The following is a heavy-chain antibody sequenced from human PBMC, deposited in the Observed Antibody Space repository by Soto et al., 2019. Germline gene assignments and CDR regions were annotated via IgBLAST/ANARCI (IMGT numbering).Heavy chain of an antibody. J-gene: IGHJ4*02. CDR1: GFTFKNYA. CDR3: AKDRLAGNFDY. Sequence: GGSMELSSAASGFTFKNYAMNWVRQAPGKGLEWVATISATGGSTYYADSVKGRFTISRDNSKNTLYLQMNGLRVEDTAVYYCAKDRLAGNFDYWGQGTQVTVSS. V-gene: IGHV3-23*01. CDR2: ISATGGST.